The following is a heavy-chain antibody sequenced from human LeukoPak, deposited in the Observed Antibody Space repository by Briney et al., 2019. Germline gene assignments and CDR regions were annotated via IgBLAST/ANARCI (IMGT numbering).Heavy chain of an antibody. V-gene: IGHV4-61*01. Sequence: PSETLSLTCAVSGSSITSDFFWGWIRQPPGKGLEWIGYIYYSGGTNYNPSLKSRVTISVDTSKNQFSLKLSSVTAADTAVYYCARGHNWGSPPPDYWGQGTLVTVSS. CDR2: IYYSGGT. D-gene: IGHD7-27*01. CDR1: GSSITSDFF. CDR3: ARGHNWGSPPPDY. J-gene: IGHJ4*02.